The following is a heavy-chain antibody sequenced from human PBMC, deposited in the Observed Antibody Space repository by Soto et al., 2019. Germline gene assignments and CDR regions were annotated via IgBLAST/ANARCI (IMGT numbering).Heavy chain of an antibody. Sequence: EVQLVESGGGLVQPGGSLRLSCAASGFTFSSYWMHWVRQAPGKGLVWVSRINIDGSTISYADSVKGRFTISRDNAKNTLYLQMNSLRGEDAAVYYCAIVRNGDWYFDYWGQGTLVTVSS. CDR1: GFTFSSYW. CDR3: AIVRNGDWYFDY. D-gene: IGHD4-17*01. CDR2: INIDGSTI. J-gene: IGHJ4*02. V-gene: IGHV3-74*01.